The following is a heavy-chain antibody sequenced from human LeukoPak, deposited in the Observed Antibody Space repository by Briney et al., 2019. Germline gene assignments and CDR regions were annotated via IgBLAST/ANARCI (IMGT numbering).Heavy chain of an antibody. Sequence: GGSLRLSCAASGFTFSSYSMNWVRQAPGKGLEWVSSISSSSSYIYYADSVKGRFTISRDNAKNSLYLQMNSLRAEDTAVYYCARGLRYYDSSGSDAFDIWGQGTMVTVSS. V-gene: IGHV3-21*01. D-gene: IGHD3-22*01. CDR1: GFTFSSYS. CDR3: ARGLRYYDSSGSDAFDI. CDR2: ISSSSSYI. J-gene: IGHJ3*02.